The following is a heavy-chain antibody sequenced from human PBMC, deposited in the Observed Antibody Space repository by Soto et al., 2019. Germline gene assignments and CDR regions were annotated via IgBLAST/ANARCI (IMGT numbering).Heavy chain of an antibody. V-gene: IGHV1-18*04. Sequence: ASGRVACKASGYTFTSYGIHWVRQAPGQGLEWMGWISAYNGNTNYAQKLEGRVTMTTDTPTTTAHMELRRLKSDDTAVYYCASYYDSRYYHRRFCPSGQGTLVAGPS. CDR3: ASYYDSRYYHRRFCP. CDR2: ISAYNGNT. J-gene: IGHJ5*02. D-gene: IGHD3-3*01. CDR1: GYTFTSYG.